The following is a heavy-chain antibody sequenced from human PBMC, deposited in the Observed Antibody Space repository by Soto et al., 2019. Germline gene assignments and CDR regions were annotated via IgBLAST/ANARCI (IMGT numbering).Heavy chain of an antibody. CDR1: GSSISRCPHS. CDR2: FYYSEST. CDR3: ARLGGYCSSTSCYGYYGMDV. Sequence: ASETLSPTCTVFGSSISRCPHSLGWIRPPPAERPKWIGTFYYSESTYYNPSLESRITISVDTSKNQFSLKVSSVTVADTAVYYCARLGGYCSSTSCYGYYGMDVWGQGTTVTVSS. J-gene: IGHJ6*02. V-gene: IGHV4-39*01. D-gene: IGHD2-2*01.